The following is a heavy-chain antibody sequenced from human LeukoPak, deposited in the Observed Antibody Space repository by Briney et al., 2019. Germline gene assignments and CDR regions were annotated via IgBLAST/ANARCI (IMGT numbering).Heavy chain of an antibody. CDR2: VNSDASDT. Sequence: GGSLRLSCAASGFTFSRHWMRWVRQAPGKGLVWISRVNSDASDTNYADFVKGRFTISRDNAKNTVYLQINSLRDEDTAVYYCARICSSTDCLIPDWGQGTLVTVSS. D-gene: IGHD2-2*01. CDR3: ARICSSTDCLIPD. CDR1: GFTFSRHW. V-gene: IGHV3-74*01. J-gene: IGHJ4*02.